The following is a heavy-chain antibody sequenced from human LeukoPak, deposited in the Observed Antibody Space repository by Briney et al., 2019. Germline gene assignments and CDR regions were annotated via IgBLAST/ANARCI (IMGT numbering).Heavy chain of an antibody. CDR1: GFTVSSNY. CDR3: ARCSGSYYHYFDY. J-gene: IGHJ4*02. Sequence: GGSLRLSCAASGFTVSSNYMSWVRQAPGKGLEWVSVIYSGGSTYYADSVKSRFTISRDNSKNTLYLQMNSLRAEDTAVYYCARCSGSYYHYFDYWGQGTLVTVSS. V-gene: IGHV3-53*01. D-gene: IGHD1-26*01. CDR2: IYSGGST.